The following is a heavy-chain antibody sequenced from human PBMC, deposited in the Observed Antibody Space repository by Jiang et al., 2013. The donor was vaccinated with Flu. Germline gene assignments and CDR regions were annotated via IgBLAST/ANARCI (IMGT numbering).Heavy chain of an antibody. V-gene: IGHV1-46*03. CDR3: AREGLYFDY. CDR2: INPSGGST. Sequence: SKASGYTFTSYYMQWVRQAPGQGLEWMGIINPSGGSTSYAQKFQGQSHHDQGQSTSTVYMELSSLRSEDTAVYYCAREGLYFDYWGQGTLVTVSS. CDR1: GYTFTSYY. J-gene: IGHJ4*02.